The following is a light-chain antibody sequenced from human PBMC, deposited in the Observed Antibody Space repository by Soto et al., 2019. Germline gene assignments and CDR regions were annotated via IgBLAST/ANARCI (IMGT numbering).Light chain of an antibody. CDR3: QSYDSSLSAWV. Sequence: QSVLTQPPSVSGAPGQRVTISCTGSSSNIGAGSDVHWYQQVPGTAPKLLVYGSYNRPSGVPDRFSGSKSGTSASLAITGLQAEDEADFYCQSYDSSLSAWVFGTGTTV. V-gene: IGLV1-40*01. CDR1: SSNIGAGSD. J-gene: IGLJ1*01. CDR2: GSY.